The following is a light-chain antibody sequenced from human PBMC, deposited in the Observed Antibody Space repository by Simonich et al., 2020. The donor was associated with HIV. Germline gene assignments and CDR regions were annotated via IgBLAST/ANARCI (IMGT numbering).Light chain of an antibody. Sequence: EIVFTQSPATLSLSPGESATLSCRASQSVSSYLAWYQQKPGQAPRLLLYDASNRATGIPARFSGSGSGTDFTLTISSLQAEDVAVYYCQQYYSTPYTFGQGTKLEI. V-gene: IGKV3-11*01. CDR1: QSVSSY. CDR2: DAS. CDR3: QQYYSTPYT. J-gene: IGKJ2*01.